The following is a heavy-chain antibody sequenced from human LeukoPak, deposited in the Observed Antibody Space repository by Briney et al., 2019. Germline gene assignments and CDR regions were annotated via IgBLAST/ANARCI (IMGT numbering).Heavy chain of an antibody. J-gene: IGHJ4*02. Sequence: ASVKVSCKASGGTFSSYAISWVRQAPGQGLEWMGGIIPIFGTANYAQKFQGRGTITADESTSPAYMELSSLRSEDTAVYYCAREGDDILTGYRSEYWGQGTLVTVSS. CDR3: AREGDDILTGYRSEY. D-gene: IGHD3-9*01. V-gene: IGHV1-69*01. CDR1: GGTFSSYA. CDR2: IIPIFGTA.